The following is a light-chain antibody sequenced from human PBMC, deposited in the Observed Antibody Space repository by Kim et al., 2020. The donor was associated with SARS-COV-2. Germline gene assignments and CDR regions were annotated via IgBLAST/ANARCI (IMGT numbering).Light chain of an antibody. CDR3: QSADSSEKYWV. CDR2: KDN. Sequence: SYELTQPPSVSVSPGQTARITCSGDALPKRYAYWYQQKPGQAPVLVICKDNERPSGIPERFSGSTSGTTVTLTISGVQAEDEADYYCQSADSSEKYWVFGGGTQLTVL. J-gene: IGLJ3*02. CDR1: ALPKRY. V-gene: IGLV3-25*03.